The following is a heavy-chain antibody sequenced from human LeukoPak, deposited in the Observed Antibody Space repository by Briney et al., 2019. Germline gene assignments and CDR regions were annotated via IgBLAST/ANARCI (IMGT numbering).Heavy chain of an antibody. CDR2: IYHSGST. J-gene: IGHJ5*02. Sequence: TPSETLSLTCAVYGGSFSGYYWSWIRQPPGKGLEWIGTIYHSGSTYYNPSLKSRVTISIDTSKNQFSLKLSSVTAADTAVYFCARGVLSWGQGILVTVSP. V-gene: IGHV4-34*01. CDR3: ARGVLS. CDR1: GGSFSGYY.